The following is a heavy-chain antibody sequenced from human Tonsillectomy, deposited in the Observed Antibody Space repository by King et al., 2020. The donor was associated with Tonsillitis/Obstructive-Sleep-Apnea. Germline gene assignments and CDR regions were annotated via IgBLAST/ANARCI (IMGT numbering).Heavy chain of an antibody. CDR2: ISYDDGINK. CDR1: GFTFSAYS. D-gene: IGHD2-15*01. V-gene: IGHV3-30*04. J-gene: IGHJ4*02. CDR3: ARGENYGGSYYF. Sequence: VQLVESGGGMVQPGRSLRLSCAASGFTFSAYSMHWVRQAPGRGLEWVSLISYDDGINKYYADSVRGRFTIPRDNSRKMLFLHINSLRPDDTAVYYCARGENYGGSYYFWGQGTLLTVSS.